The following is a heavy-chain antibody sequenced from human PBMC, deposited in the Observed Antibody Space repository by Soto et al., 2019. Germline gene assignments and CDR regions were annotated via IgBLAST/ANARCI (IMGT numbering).Heavy chain of an antibody. CDR1: GYTFTSYG. Sequence: GASVKVSCKASGYTFTSYGISWVRQAPGQGLEWMGWVSAYNGNTNYAQKLQGRVTMTTDTSTSTAYMELRSLRSDDTAVYYCARAGYSSSWYVRGYNWFDPWGQGTLVTVSS. V-gene: IGHV1-18*01. CDR3: ARAGYSSSWYVRGYNWFDP. J-gene: IGHJ5*02. CDR2: VSAYNGNT. D-gene: IGHD6-13*01.